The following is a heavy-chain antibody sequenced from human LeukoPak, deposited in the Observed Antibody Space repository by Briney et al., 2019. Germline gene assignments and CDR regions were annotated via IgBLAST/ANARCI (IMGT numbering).Heavy chain of an antibody. D-gene: IGHD5-18*01. CDR3: ARESPQRSGYSYPH. CDR1: GYTFTNYA. CDR2: INAGNGDT. Sequence: ASVKVSCKASGYTFTNYAIHWVRQAPGQRLEWMGWINAGNGDTKYSQNSQGRVIITRDTSATTAYMELSSLRSEDTAVYYCARESPQRSGYSYPHWGQGTLVTVSS. J-gene: IGHJ4*02. V-gene: IGHV1-3*01.